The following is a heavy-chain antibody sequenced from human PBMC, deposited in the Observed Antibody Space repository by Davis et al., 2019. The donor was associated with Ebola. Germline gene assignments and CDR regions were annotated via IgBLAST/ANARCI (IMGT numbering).Heavy chain of an antibody. CDR1: GGSISSYY. J-gene: IGHJ4*02. V-gene: IGHV4-59*05. D-gene: IGHD2-15*01. CDR3: ARRRAATYYFDY. CDR2: IYYSGST. Sequence: SETLSLTCTVSGGSISSYYWSWIRQPPGKGLEWIGSIYYSGSTYYNPSLKSRVTISVDTSKNQFSLKLSSVTAADTAVYYCARRRAATYYFDYWGQGTLVTVSS.